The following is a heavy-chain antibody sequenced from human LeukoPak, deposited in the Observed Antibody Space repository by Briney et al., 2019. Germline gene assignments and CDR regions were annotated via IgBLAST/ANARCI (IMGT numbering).Heavy chain of an antibody. CDR3: ARCAQGIAAAGTGWFDP. J-gene: IGHJ5*02. V-gene: IGHV4-39*07. CDR1: GGSISSGGYY. Sequence: PSETLSLTCTVSGGSISSGGYYWSWIRQPPGKGLEWIGEINHSGSTNYNPSLKSRVTISVDTSKNQFSLKLSSVTAADTAVYYCARCAQGIAAAGTGWFDPWGQGTLVTVSS. D-gene: IGHD6-13*01. CDR2: INHSGST.